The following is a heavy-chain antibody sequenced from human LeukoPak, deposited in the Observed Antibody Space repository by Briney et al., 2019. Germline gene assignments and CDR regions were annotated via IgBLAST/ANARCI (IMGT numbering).Heavy chain of an antibody. CDR3: AKRGVVIRGILVIGYHTEAYHYDY. CDR2: ISERGGST. D-gene: IGHD3-10*01. V-gene: IGHV3-23*01. J-gene: IGHJ4*02. CDR1: GLSLSNYA. Sequence: GGSLRLSCVVSGLSLSNYAMSWVRQAPGKGLEWVSYISERGGSTTYADSVKGRFTISRDNSLNTVFLQMNSLRAEDTAVYFCAKRGVVIRGILVIGYHTEAYHYDYWGQGALVSVSS.